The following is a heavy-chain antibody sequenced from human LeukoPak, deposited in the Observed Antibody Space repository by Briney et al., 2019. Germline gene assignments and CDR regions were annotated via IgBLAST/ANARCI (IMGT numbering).Heavy chain of an antibody. J-gene: IGHJ4*02. CDR1: GFTFSIHW. CDR3: ARGYSWSGYIYDY. CDR2: IKKDGNEK. V-gene: IGHV3-7*01. D-gene: IGHD3-3*01. Sequence: GGSLRLSRAVSGFTFSIHWMTCVPQAPGKGLEGVANIKKDGNEKYYADSVKGRFTFYRDDAKNSVYLQMNSLRAEDTAVYYCARGYSWSGYIYDYWGQGTLVTVSS.